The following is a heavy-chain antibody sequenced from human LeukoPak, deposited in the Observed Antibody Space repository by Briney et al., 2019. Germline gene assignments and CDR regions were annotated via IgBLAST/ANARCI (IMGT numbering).Heavy chain of an antibody. D-gene: IGHD3-22*01. Sequence: SEALSLTCTVSGGSISSYYWSWIRQPAGKGLEWIGRIYTTGNANYNPSLKSRVTMSIDASKKQFSLNLSSVTAADTAVYYCARGKYYYDSNSSYRYFDPWGQGTLVTVSS. CDR1: GGSISSYY. V-gene: IGHV4-4*07. J-gene: IGHJ5*02. CDR3: ARGKYYYDSNSSYRYFDP. CDR2: IYTTGNA.